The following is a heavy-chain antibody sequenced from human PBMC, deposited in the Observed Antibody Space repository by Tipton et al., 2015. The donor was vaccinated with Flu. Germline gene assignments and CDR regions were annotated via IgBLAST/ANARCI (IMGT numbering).Heavy chain of an antibody. D-gene: IGHD1/OR15-1a*01. CDR1: GFTFSGYY. V-gene: IGHV3-11*01. Sequence: SLRLSCAASGFTFSGYYMSWIRQAPGKGLEWVSHITSGGYDMYYADSVKGRFTISRDNAKNSLYLQLNSLRPEDTAIYYCARGGWASDTNNLLDYWGQGNRVT. J-gene: IGHJ4*02. CDR2: ITSGGYDM. CDR3: ARGGWASDTNNLLDY.